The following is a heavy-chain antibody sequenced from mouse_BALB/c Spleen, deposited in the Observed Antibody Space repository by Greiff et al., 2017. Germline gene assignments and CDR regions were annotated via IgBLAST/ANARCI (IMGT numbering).Heavy chain of an antibody. Sequence: QVQLQQSGPELVRPGVSVKISCKGSGYTFTDYAMHWVKQSHAKSLEWIGVISTYYGNTNYNQKFKGKATLTVDKSSSTAYMELARLTSEDSAIYYCARSGAYYYGSSFGAYWGQGTTLTVSS. J-gene: IGHJ2*01. CDR3: ARSGAYYYGSSFGAY. CDR2: ISTYYGNT. D-gene: IGHD1-1*01. CDR1: GYTFTDYA. V-gene: IGHV1-67*01.